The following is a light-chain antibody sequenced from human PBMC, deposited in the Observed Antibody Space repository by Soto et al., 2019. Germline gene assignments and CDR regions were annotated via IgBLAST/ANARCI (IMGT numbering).Light chain of an antibody. CDR1: RSDVGGYNS. Sequence: QSALTQPASVSGSPGQSITISCTGTRSDVGGYNSVCWHQQHPGKAPKLIIYEVSNRPSGISDRFSASTSGNTASLTISGLQADDEADYYCSSFTTTNTWVFGGGTKLTVL. CDR2: EVS. J-gene: IGLJ3*02. V-gene: IGLV2-14*01. CDR3: SSFTTTNTWV.